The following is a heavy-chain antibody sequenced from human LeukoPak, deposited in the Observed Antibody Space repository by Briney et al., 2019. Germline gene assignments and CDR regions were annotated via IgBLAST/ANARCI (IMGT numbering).Heavy chain of an antibody. J-gene: IGHJ3*02. Sequence: SETLSLTCAVYGGSFSGYYWSWIRQPPGKGLEWIGEINHSGSTNYNPSLKSRVTISVDTSKNQFSLKLSSVTPADTAVYYCARAPLAFDIWGQGTMVTVSS. V-gene: IGHV4-34*01. CDR2: INHSGST. CDR3: ARAPLAFDI. CDR1: GGSFSGYY.